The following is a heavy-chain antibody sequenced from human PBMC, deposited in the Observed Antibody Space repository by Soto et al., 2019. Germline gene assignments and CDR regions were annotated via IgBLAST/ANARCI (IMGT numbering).Heavy chain of an antibody. CDR3: ARDPIYYDSSGYYQGYFDY. Sequence: PSETLSLTCTVSGGSISSGGYYWSWIRQHPGKGLEWIGYIYYSGSTYYNPSLKSRVTISVDTSKNQFSLKLSSVTAADTAVYYCARDPIYYDSSGYYQGYFDYWGQGTLVTV. CDR1: GGSISSGGYY. CDR2: IYYSGST. V-gene: IGHV4-31*03. J-gene: IGHJ4*02. D-gene: IGHD3-22*01.